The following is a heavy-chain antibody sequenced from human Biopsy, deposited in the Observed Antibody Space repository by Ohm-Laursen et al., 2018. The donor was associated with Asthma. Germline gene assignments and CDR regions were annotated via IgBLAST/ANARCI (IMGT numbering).Heavy chain of an antibody. CDR1: GFTFSSSA. CDR2: ITGSGGTT. Sequence: GSLRLSCAAPGFTFSSSAMSWVRQAPRKGLERVSAITGSGGTTYYADSVRGRFTISRDNVRNRLHLQMSSLRPDDSAAYHCAKDRFDNSVTSKYYYYGIDVWGQGTTVTVSS. V-gene: IGHV3-23*01. J-gene: IGHJ6*02. CDR3: AKDRFDNSVTSKYYYYGIDV. D-gene: IGHD3-16*01.